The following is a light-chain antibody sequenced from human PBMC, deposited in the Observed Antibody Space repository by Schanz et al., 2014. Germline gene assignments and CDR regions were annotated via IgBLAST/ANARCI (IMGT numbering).Light chain of an antibody. CDR3: AAWDDSLNGWV. Sequence: QSALTQPASVSGSPGQSITISCTATGSADGAFTYVSWYQQHPGKAPKLMIYDVSKRPSGVPDRFSGSKSGNTASLTISGLQAEDEADYYCAAWDDSLNGWVFGGGTKLTVL. J-gene: IGLJ3*02. CDR1: GSADGAFTY. CDR2: DVS. V-gene: IGLV2-14*01.